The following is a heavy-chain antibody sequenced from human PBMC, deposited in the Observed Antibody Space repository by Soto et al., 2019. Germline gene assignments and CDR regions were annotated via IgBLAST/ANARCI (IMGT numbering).Heavy chain of an antibody. V-gene: IGHV1-18*01. J-gene: IGHJ4*02. CDR2: ISAYNGNT. CDR3: ARSGGTMIPSDY. CDR1: GYSFTGSG. D-gene: IGHD3-22*01. Sequence: ASVKVSCKASGYSFTGSGISWVRQAPGQGLEWMGKISAYNGNTNYAQNLQGRVTMTTDTSTSTAYMELRSLRSDDTAVYYCARSGGTMIPSDYWGQGTLVTVSS.